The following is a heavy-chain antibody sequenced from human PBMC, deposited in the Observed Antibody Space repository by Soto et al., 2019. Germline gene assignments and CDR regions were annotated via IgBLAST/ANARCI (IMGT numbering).Heavy chain of an antibody. D-gene: IGHD3-10*01. CDR2: IKQDGSEK. V-gene: IGHV3-7*03. J-gene: IGHJ6*02. CDR3: ARGVVTMVRGGPAGYYGMDV. Sequence: PXGSLRLSCTAAGFTFSSYWMSWVRQAPGKGLDWVANIKQDGSEKYYVDSVKGRFTISRDNAKNSLYLQMNSLRAEDTAVYYCARGVVTMVRGGPAGYYGMDVWGQGTTVTVSS. CDR1: GFTFSSYW.